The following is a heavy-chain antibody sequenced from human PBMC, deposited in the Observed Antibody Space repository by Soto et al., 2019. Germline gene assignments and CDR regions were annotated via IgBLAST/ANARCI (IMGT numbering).Heavy chain of an antibody. Sequence: LRLSCAASGFIFNNYWMHWVRQAPGEGLVWVSRINGDGSSTTYADSVKGRFTISRDNAENTLYLQMDSLRAADTAVYYCARDFPVGNVPYYYYGMDVWGQGTTVTVSS. CDR2: INGDGSST. V-gene: IGHV3-74*01. J-gene: IGHJ6*02. CDR3: ARDFPVGNVPYYYYGMDV. CDR1: GFIFNNYW.